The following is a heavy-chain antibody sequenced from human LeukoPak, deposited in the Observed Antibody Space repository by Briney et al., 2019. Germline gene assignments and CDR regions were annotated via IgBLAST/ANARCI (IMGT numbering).Heavy chain of an antibody. Sequence: GGSLRLSCAASGFSFTTYAMSWVRQAPGKGLEWVSAVSVSGSSTYYADSVKGRFTISRDNSKNTLYLQMTSLRAEDTAVYYCAKSRGSYSPDDAFDIWGQGTLVTVSS. CDR1: GFSFTTYA. D-gene: IGHD1-26*01. CDR2: VSVSGSST. V-gene: IGHV3-23*01. J-gene: IGHJ3*02. CDR3: AKSRGSYSPDDAFDI.